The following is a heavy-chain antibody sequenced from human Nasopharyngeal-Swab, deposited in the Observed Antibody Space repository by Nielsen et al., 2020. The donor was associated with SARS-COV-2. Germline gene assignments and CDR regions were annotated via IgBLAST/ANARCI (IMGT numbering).Heavy chain of an antibody. J-gene: IGHJ3*01. D-gene: IGHD3-10*01. V-gene: IGHV1-2*02. CDR3: ASEMRDSSSGNDAFDV. CDR2: INPNSGGA. Sequence: WVRQAPGQGLEWMGCINPNSGGATYAQKFEGRVTMTRATSRDTAYMELSVLRPDDTAVFYCASEMRDSSSGNDAFDVWGQGTRVTVSS.